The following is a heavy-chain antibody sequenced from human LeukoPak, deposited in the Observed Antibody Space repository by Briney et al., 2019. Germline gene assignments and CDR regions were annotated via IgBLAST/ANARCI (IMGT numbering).Heavy chain of an antibody. J-gene: IGHJ4*02. CDR1: GGSFSGYY. CDR2: INHSGST. V-gene: IGHV4-34*01. CDR3: ARSARHSARN. D-gene: IGHD2-15*01. Sequence: SETLSLTCAVYGGSFSGYYWSWIRQPPGKGLEWIGEINHSGSTNYNPSLKSRVTISVDTSKNQFSLKLSPVTAADTAVYYCARSARHSARNWGQGTLVTVSS.